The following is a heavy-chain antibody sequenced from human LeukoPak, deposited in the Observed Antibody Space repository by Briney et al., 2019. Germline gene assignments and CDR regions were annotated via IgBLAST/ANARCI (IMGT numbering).Heavy chain of an antibody. Sequence: ASVKVSCKASGYTFTGYYMHWVRQAPGQGLEWMGWINPNSGGTNYAQKFQGRVTMTRDTSISTAYMELSRLRSDDTAVYYCARAKSGYFDWLSDFDYWGQGTLVTVSS. CDR3: ARAKSGYFDWLSDFDY. CDR2: INPNSGGT. CDR1: GYTFTGYY. D-gene: IGHD3-9*01. V-gene: IGHV1-2*02. J-gene: IGHJ4*02.